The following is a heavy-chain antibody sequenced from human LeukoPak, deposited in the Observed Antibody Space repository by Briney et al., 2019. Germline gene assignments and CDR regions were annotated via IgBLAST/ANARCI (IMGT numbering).Heavy chain of an antibody. CDR3: GGADSSSSLHFDY. D-gene: IGHD6-6*01. CDR1: GGSISSGDYY. Sequence: SETLSLTCTVSGGSISSGDYYWSWIRQPPGKGLEWIGYIYYSGSTYYNPSLKSRVTISVDTSKNQFSLKLSSVTAADTAVYYCGGADSSSSLHFDYWGQGTLVTVSS. J-gene: IGHJ4*02. V-gene: IGHV4-30-4*02. CDR2: IYYSGST.